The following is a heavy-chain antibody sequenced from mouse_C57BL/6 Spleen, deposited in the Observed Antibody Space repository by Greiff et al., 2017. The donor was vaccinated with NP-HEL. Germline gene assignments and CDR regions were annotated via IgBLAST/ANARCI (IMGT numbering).Heavy chain of an antibody. Sequence: QVQLQQPGAELVRPGSSVKLSCKASGYTFTSYWMHWVKQRPIQGLEWIGNIDPSDSETHYNQKFKDKATLTVDKSSSTAYMQLSSLTSEDSAVYYCARQDGNYPYYAMDYWGQGTSVTVSS. V-gene: IGHV1-52*01. CDR2: IDPSDSET. D-gene: IGHD2-1*01. J-gene: IGHJ4*01. CDR3: ARQDGNYPYYAMDY. CDR1: GYTFTSYW.